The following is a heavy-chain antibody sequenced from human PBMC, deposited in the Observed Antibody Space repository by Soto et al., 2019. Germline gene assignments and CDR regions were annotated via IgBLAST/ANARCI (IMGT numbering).Heavy chain of an antibody. Sequence: GGSLRLSCAASGFTFSSYWMSWVRQAPGKGLEWVANIKQDGSEKYYVDSVKGRFTISRDNAKNSLYLQMNSLRAEDTAVYYCARAVTLLWFGELLGHHDAFDIWGQGTMVTVSS. J-gene: IGHJ3*02. CDR1: GFTFSSYW. CDR3: ARAVTLLWFGELLGHHDAFDI. CDR2: IKQDGSEK. D-gene: IGHD3-10*01. V-gene: IGHV3-7*01.